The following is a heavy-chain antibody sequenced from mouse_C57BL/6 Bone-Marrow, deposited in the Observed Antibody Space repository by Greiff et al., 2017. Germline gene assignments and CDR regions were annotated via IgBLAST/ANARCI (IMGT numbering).Heavy chain of an antibody. CDR1: SFPITSCYY. Sequence: VMLVESGPGLVKPSQSLFLTCSITSFPITSCYYWIWIRQSPGKPLEWMGYITPSGETFYNPSLQSPLSITRETSNNQFFLQLNSVPTEDTPTFECAGDRDYPMIAYWGQGTLVTVSA. J-gene: IGHJ3*01. D-gene: IGHD2-3*01. CDR2: ITPSGET. CDR3: AGDRDYPMIAY. V-gene: IGHV12-3*01.